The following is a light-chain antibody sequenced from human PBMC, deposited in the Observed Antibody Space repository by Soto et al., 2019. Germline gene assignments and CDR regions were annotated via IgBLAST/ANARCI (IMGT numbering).Light chain of an antibody. Sequence: EIVLTQSPATLSLSPGERATLSCRVSLSVSIYLAWYQQKPGQAPRLLIYDASNRATGIPARFSGSGSGTDFTLTISSLEPEDFVVYYCQLRSNWPPWTFGQGTKVEIK. CDR3: QLRSNWPPWT. CDR2: DAS. CDR1: LSVSIY. J-gene: IGKJ1*01. V-gene: IGKV3-11*01.